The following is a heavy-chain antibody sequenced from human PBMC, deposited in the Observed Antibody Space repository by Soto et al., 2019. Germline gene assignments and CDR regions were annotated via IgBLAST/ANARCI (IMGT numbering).Heavy chain of an antibody. V-gene: IGHV3-74*01. Sequence: GSLRLSCAASGFTFSSYWMRWVLQAPGKGLVWVSRINNDGSSTSYADSVKGRFTISRDNAKNTLYLQMNSLRAEDTAVYYCARGGIAADGRFGMDVWGQGTPVTVSS. D-gene: IGHD6-13*01. CDR1: GFTFSSYW. J-gene: IGHJ6*02. CDR3: ARGGIAADGRFGMDV. CDR2: INNDGSST.